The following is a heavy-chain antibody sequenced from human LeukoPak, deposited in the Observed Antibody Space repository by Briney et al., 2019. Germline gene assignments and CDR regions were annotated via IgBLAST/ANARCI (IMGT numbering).Heavy chain of an antibody. Sequence: GGSLRLSGAASGSTFSSYAMSWVRQAPGKGLEWVSAISGSGGSTYYADSVKGRFTISRDNSKNTLYLQMNSLRAEDTAVYYCAKDGVLLWFGYFDYWGQGTLVTVSS. D-gene: IGHD3-10*01. V-gene: IGHV3-23*01. CDR2: ISGSGGST. J-gene: IGHJ4*02. CDR1: GSTFSSYA. CDR3: AKDGVLLWFGYFDY.